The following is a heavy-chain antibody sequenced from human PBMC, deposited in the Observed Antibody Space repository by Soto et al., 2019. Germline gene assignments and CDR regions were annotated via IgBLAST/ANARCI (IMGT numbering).Heavy chain of an antibody. D-gene: IGHD1-26*01. CDR1: GFTFSSYA. Sequence: EVQLLESGGGLVQPGGYLRLSCAASGFTFSSYAMRWVRQAPGKGLEWVSAISGSGGSTYYADSVKGRFTISRDNSKNTLYLQMNSLRAEDTAVYYCAKDSRMVGPNWCDPLGQGTLVTVSS. V-gene: IGHV3-23*01. CDR3: AKDSRMVGPNWCDP. J-gene: IGHJ5*02. CDR2: ISGSGGST.